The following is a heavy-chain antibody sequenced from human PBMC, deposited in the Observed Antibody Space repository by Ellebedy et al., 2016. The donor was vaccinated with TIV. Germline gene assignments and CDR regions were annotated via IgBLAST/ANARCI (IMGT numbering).Heavy chain of an antibody. J-gene: IGHJ6*02. Sequence: SLKISCAATGFTFDDHAMHWVRQAPGKGLEWISGIDWNNNGIGYADSVKGRFTISRDNAKNSLFLEMNSLRAEDSGLYFCARDAGLRWLGENPLDVWGQGTTVTVS. CDR2: IDWNNNGI. V-gene: IGHV3-9*01. CDR3: ARDAGLRWLGENPLDV. CDR1: GFTFDDHA. D-gene: IGHD4-23*01.